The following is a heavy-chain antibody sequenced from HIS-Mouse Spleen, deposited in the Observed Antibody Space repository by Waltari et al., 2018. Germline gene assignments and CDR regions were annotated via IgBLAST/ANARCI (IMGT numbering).Heavy chain of an antibody. V-gene: IGHV4-4*07. D-gene: IGHD3-3*01. CDR1: GGSISRYY. Sequence: QVQLQESGPGLVKPSETLSLTCPVSGGSISRYYWSWHRQPAGKGLAWLGRIYTSGSTNYNPSLKSRVTMSVDTSKNQFSLKLSSVTAADTAVYYCARDFHDFWSGYYGGDKKHDAFDIWGQGTMVTVSS. J-gene: IGHJ3*02. CDR2: IYTSGST. CDR3: ARDFHDFWSGYYGGDKKHDAFDI.